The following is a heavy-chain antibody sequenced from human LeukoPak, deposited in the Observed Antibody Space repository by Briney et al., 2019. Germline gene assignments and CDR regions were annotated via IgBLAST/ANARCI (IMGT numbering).Heavy chain of an antibody. J-gene: IGHJ5*02. D-gene: IGHD3-22*01. CDR2: INPNTGDT. Sequence: ASVKVSCKASGYTFTGYYIHWVRQAPGQGLEWMGWINPNTGDTNYAQKFQGRVTMTRDTSISTAYMDLSRLRSDDTALYYCASRAVVSLISWGQGILVTVSS. CDR1: GYTFTGYY. V-gene: IGHV1-2*02. CDR3: ASRAVVSLIS.